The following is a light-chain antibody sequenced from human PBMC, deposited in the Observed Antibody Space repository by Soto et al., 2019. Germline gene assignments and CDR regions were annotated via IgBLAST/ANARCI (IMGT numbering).Light chain of an antibody. CDR3: QQYNNWPKM. CDR1: QSVGRS. Sequence: IVMTQSPATLSVSPGERATLSCRASQSVGRSLAWYQQKPGQAPRLLMYGTSARATGIPATFSGSGSGTEFTLTISSLQSEDFAVYYCQQYNNWPKMFGQGTKVDIK. CDR2: GTS. V-gene: IGKV3-15*01. J-gene: IGKJ1*01.